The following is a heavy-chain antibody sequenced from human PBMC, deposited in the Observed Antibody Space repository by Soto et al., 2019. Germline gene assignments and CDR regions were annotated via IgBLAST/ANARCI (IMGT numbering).Heavy chain of an antibody. V-gene: IGHV1-18*01. CDR2: INTYNGNT. Sequence: QVQLVQSGAEVKKPGASVKVYCKASGYTFTDYGISWVRQAPGQGLKWMGWINTYNGNTNYAQKVQGRVTMTTDSSTSTAYMELRSLRSDDTAVYYCARDAEYSSRWHPIDYWGQGTLVTVSS. J-gene: IGHJ4*02. CDR3: ARDAEYSSRWHPIDY. CDR1: GYTFTDYG. D-gene: IGHD6-6*01.